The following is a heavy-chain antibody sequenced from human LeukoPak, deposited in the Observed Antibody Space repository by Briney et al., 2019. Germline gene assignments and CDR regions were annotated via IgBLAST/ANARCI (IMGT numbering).Heavy chain of an antibody. J-gene: IGHJ4*02. CDR3: AGDSITGTTPFGY. V-gene: IGHV4-4*09. CDR2: IYTSGST. Sequence: PSETLSLTCTVSGGSISSYYWSWIRQPPGKGLEWVGYIYTSGSTNYNPSLKSRVTISVDTSKNQFSLKLSSVTAADTAVYYCAGDSITGTTPFGYWGQGTLVTVSS. D-gene: IGHD1-7*01. CDR1: GGSISSYY.